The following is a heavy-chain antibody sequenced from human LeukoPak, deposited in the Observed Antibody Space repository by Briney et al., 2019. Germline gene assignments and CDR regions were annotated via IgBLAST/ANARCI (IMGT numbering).Heavy chain of an antibody. CDR3: AKGIGGHWGSEFDY. CDR2: ISGSGGST. V-gene: IGHV3-23*01. Sequence: PGRSLRLSCAASGFTFSSYAMHWVRQAPGKGLEWVSAISGSGGSTYYADSVKGRFTISRDNSKNTLYLQMNSLRAEDTAVYYRAKGIGGHWGSEFDYWGQGTLVTVSS. CDR1: GFTFSSYA. D-gene: IGHD7-27*01. J-gene: IGHJ4*02.